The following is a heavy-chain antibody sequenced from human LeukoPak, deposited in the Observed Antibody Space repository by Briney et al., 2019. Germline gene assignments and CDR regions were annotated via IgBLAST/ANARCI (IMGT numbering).Heavy chain of an antibody. Sequence: PSETLSLTCAVYGGSFSGYYWSWIRQPPGKGPEWIGEINHSGSTNYNPSLKSRVTISVDTSKNQFSLKLSSVTAADTAVYYCARGYSSSELPWCDPWGQGTLVTVSS. V-gene: IGHV4-34*01. J-gene: IGHJ5*02. CDR3: ARGYSSSELPWCDP. D-gene: IGHD6-13*01. CDR2: INHSGST. CDR1: GGSFSGYY.